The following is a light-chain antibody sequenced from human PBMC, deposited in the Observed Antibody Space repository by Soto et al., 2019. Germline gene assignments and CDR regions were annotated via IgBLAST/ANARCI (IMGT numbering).Light chain of an antibody. CDR2: GAS. CDR3: QQYGSSPPLP. V-gene: IGKV3-20*01. J-gene: IGKJ4*01. Sequence: EIGLTQSPGTLSLSPGERATLSCRASQSVSSSYLAWYQQKPGQAPRLLIYGASSRATGIPHRFSGSGSVTDFALTVSRLEHDDFAVYYCQQYGSSPPLPFGGGTTVEIK. CDR1: QSVSSSY.